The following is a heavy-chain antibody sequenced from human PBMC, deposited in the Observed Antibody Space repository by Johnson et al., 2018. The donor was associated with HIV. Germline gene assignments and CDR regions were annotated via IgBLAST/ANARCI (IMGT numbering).Heavy chain of an antibody. V-gene: IGHV3-15*01. CDR3: TTAGYGFSDAFDI. CDR1: GFTFSNAW. J-gene: IGHJ3*02. CDR2: IKRKTDGGTT. Sequence: VQLVESGGGLVKPGGSLRLSCAASGFTFSNAWMTWVRQAPGKGLEWVGRIKRKTDGGTTDYNAPVNGRFTISRDDSKNTLYLQINSLKTEDKAVYYCTTAGYGFSDAFDIWGQGTMVTVSS. D-gene: IGHD5-18*01.